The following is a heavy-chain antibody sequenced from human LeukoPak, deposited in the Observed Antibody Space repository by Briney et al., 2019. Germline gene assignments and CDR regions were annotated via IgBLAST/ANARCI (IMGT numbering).Heavy chain of an antibody. CDR2: IYTSGST. J-gene: IGHJ6*02. CDR3: ARELAAAGTTLPYYYCGMDV. V-gene: IGHV4-4*07. D-gene: IGHD6-13*01. CDR1: GGSISSYY. Sequence: SETLSLTCAVSGGSISSYYWSWVRQPAGKGLEWVGRIYTSGSTNYNPSLKSLVTMSVDTSKNQFTLKLSSVTAAYTAVYYCARELAAAGTTLPYYYCGMDVWGQGTPVTVSS.